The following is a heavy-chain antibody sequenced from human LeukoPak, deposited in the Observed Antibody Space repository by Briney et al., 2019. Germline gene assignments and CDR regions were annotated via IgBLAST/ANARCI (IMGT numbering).Heavy chain of an antibody. CDR2: ISYDGSNK. CDR3: AKISSGPTGY. CDR1: GFTFSSYG. J-gene: IGHJ4*02. Sequence: GGSLRLPCAASGFTFSSYGMHWVRQAPGKGLEWVAVISYDGSNKYYADSVKGRFTISRDNSKNTLYLQMNSLRAEDTAVYYCAKISSGPTGYWGQGTLVTVSS. D-gene: IGHD6-19*01. V-gene: IGHV3-30*18.